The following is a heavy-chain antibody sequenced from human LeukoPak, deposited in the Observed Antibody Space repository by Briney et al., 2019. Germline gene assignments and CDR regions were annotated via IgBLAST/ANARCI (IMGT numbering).Heavy chain of an antibody. CDR3: AKDTALGYCTNGVCYTGVY. CDR1: GFTFDDYA. CDR2: ISWNSGSM. Sequence: GRSLRLSCAASGFTFDDYAMHWVRQAPGKGLEWVSGISWNSGSMGYADSVKGRFTISRDNAKNSLYLQMNSLRAEDTALYYCAKDTALGYCTNGVCYTGVYWGQGTLVTVSS. V-gene: IGHV3-9*01. J-gene: IGHJ4*02. D-gene: IGHD2-8*01.